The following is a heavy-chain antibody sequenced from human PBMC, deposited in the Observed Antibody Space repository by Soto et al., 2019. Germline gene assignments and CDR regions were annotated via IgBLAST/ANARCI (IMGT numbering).Heavy chain of an antibody. CDR1: GYIFTSYH. V-gene: IGHV1-46*03. CDR3: TRVDPGESSPFDY. J-gene: IGHJ4*02. Sequence: QVQLVQSGAEVKKPGASVKVSCKASGYIFTSYHIHWVRQAPGQGLEWMGLINPFDGCRIYVQSFQGRVTMTRDTSTSTVYMELSSLRSEDTAVYYCTRVDPGESSPFDYWGQGTLVTVSS. D-gene: IGHD3-10*01. CDR2: INPFDGCR.